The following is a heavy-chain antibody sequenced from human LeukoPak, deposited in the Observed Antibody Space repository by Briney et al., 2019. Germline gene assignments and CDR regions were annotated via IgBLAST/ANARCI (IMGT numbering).Heavy chain of an antibody. CDR3: AKHGNYYYYGMDV. Sequence: GGSLRLSCAASGSTFSSYAMSWVRQAPGKGLEWVSAISGSGGSTYYADSVKGRFTISRDNSKNTLYLQMNSLRAEDTAVYYCAKHGNYYYYGMDVWGQGTTVTVSS. CDR1: GSTFSSYA. CDR2: ISGSGGST. V-gene: IGHV3-23*01. J-gene: IGHJ6*02.